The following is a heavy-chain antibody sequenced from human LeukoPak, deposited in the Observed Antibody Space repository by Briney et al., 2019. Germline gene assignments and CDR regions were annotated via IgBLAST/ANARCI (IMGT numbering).Heavy chain of an antibody. D-gene: IGHD2-15*01. CDR3: ARARTSCSGGSCYPVLGYYYGMDV. CDR2: IYTSGST. J-gene: IGHJ6*02. Sequence: SETLSLTCTVSGGSISSYYWSWIRQPAGKGLEWIGRIYTSGSTNYNPSLKSRVTMSVDTSKNQFSLKLSSVTAADTAVYYCARARTSCSGGSCYPVLGYYYGMDVWGQGTTVTVSS. CDR1: GGSISSYY. V-gene: IGHV4-4*07.